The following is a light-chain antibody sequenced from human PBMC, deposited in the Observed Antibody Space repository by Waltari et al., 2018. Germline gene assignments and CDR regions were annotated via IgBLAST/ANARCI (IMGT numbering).Light chain of an antibody. CDR3: QQSYSTPLT. Sequence: DIQMTQSPSSLSTSLGDRVTITCRASRDIDSYLNWYQKKPGKAPKLLIYDASTLQRGVPPRFSGGGSGTDFTLTISGLLPEDFATYFCQQSYSTPLTFGQGTRLEIK. CDR1: RDIDSY. CDR2: DAS. V-gene: IGKV1-39*01. J-gene: IGKJ5*01.